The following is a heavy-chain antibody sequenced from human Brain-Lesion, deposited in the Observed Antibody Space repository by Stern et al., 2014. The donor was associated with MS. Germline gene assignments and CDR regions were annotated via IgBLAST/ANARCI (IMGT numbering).Heavy chain of an antibody. D-gene: IGHD1-26*01. CDR2: FDPEDGET. CDR3: ATLSPGAGGNYYRHFDY. CDR1: GYTLTELS. Sequence: PLVQSGAEVKKPGASVKVSCKVSGYTLTELSMHWVRQAPRKGLEWMGGFDPEDGETIYAQKFQGRVTMTEDTSTDTAYMELSSLRSEDTAVYYCATLSPGAGGNYYRHFDYWGQGTLVTVSS. J-gene: IGHJ4*02. V-gene: IGHV1-24*01.